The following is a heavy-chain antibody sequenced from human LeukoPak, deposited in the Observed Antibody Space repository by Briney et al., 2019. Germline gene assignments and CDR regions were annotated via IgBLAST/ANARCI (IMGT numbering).Heavy chain of an antibody. CDR2: ISYDGSDK. Sequence: QTGGSLRLSCAASGFTFSSYAMYWVRQAPGKGLEWVAVISYDGSDKFYADSVKGRFTISRDSSKNTLYLQMNSLRPEDTAVYYCARARPSMWIDYWGRGTLVTVSS. D-gene: IGHD5-12*01. CDR3: ARARPSMWIDY. V-gene: IGHV3-30*04. CDR1: GFTFSSYA. J-gene: IGHJ4*02.